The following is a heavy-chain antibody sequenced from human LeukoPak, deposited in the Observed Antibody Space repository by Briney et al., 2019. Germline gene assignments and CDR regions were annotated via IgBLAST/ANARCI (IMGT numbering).Heavy chain of an antibody. V-gene: IGHV4-59*01. CDR1: GVSISSYY. D-gene: IGHD2-15*01. Sequence: SETLSLTCTVSGVSISSYYWSWIRQPPGKGLEWIGYIYYSGSTNYNPSLKSRVTISVDTSKNQFSLNLSSVTAADTAVYYCASLGPRYCSGGSCPNWFDPWGQGTLVTVSS. CDR3: ASLGPRYCSGGSCPNWFDP. J-gene: IGHJ5*02. CDR2: IYYSGST.